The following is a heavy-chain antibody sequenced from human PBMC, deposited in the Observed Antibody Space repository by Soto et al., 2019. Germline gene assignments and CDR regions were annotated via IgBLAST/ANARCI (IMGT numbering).Heavy chain of an antibody. J-gene: IGHJ6*03. CDR3: ARGGGTAYYYFWSGYYTPRGYYYYYMDV. CDR2: INSDGSST. V-gene: IGHV3-74*01. Sequence: GGSLRLSCAASGFTFSSYWMHWVRQAPGKGLVWVSRINSDGSSTSYADSVKGRFTISRDNAKNTLYLQMNSLRAEDTAVYYCARGGGTAYYYFWSGYYTPRGYYYYYMDVWGKGTTVTVSS. CDR1: GFTFSSYW. D-gene: IGHD3-3*01.